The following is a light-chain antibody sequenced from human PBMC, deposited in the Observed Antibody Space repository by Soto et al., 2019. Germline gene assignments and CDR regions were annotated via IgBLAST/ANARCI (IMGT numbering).Light chain of an antibody. CDR3: QQYNSYWT. V-gene: IGKV1-5*01. CDR1: QSIASR. CDR2: DAS. J-gene: IGKJ1*01. Sequence: IQMTQSPSSLSASLGDRVTITCRASQSIASRLNWYQQKPGKAPKFLIYDASSLESGVPSRFSGSGSGTEFTLTISSLQPDDFAAYYCQQYNSYWTFGQGTKVDIK.